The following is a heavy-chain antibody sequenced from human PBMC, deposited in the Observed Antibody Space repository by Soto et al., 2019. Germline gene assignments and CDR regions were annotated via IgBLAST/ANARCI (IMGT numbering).Heavy chain of an antibody. CDR1: GFTFSNAW. Sequence: GGSLRLSCAASGFTFSNAWMNWVRQAPGKGLEWVGRIKSKTDGGTTDYAAPVKGRLPISRDDSKNTLYLQMNSLKTEDTAVYYCTTDWSIAVAGIPLGYFDYWGQGTLVTVSS. D-gene: IGHD6-19*01. J-gene: IGHJ4*02. CDR3: TTDWSIAVAGIPLGYFDY. CDR2: IKSKTDGGTT. V-gene: IGHV3-15*07.